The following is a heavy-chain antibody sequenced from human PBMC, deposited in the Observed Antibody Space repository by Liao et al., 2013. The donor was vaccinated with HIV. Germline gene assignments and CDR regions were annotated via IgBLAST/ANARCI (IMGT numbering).Heavy chain of an antibody. CDR1: GGSITGHY. Sequence: QVHLQESGSGLVKPSETLSLTCTVSGGSITGHYWSWIRQTPGKGLEWIGYIYYTGNTNYNPSLKGRGTISIDTSKNQFSLELSSATAADTAVYYCSRGGSGYYFDYWGQGRLVSVTA. V-gene: IGHV4-59*11. J-gene: IGHJ4*02. CDR3: SRGGSGYYFDY. CDR2: IYYTGNT. D-gene: IGHD2-15*01.